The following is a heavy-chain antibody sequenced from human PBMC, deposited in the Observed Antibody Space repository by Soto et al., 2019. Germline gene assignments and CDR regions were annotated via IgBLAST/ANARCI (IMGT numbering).Heavy chain of an antibody. Sequence: QVQLVQSGAEVKKPGASVKVSCKASGYTFTSYDINCVRQATGQRLECMGWMNPNSGNTGYAQKFQGRVTMTRNTSITTAYMELSSLRSGDTAVYYCARERSSGWYVDYWGQGNLVTVSS. CDR1: GYTFTSYD. CDR2: MNPNSGNT. J-gene: IGHJ4*02. CDR3: ARERSSGWYVDY. V-gene: IGHV1-8*01. D-gene: IGHD6-19*01.